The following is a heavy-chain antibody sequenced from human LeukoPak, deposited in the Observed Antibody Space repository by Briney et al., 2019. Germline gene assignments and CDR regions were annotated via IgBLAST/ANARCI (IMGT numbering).Heavy chain of an antibody. V-gene: IGHV1-2*02. CDR2: INPNSGGT. CDR1: GGTFSSYA. CDR3: ARDYYDSSGYYWAIQDY. J-gene: IGHJ4*02. Sequence: EASVKVSCKASGGTFSSYAISWVRQAPGQGLEWMGWINPNSGGTNYAQKFQGRVTMTRDTSISTAYMELSRLRSDDTAVYYCARDYYDSSGYYWAIQDYWGQGTLVTVSS. D-gene: IGHD3-22*01.